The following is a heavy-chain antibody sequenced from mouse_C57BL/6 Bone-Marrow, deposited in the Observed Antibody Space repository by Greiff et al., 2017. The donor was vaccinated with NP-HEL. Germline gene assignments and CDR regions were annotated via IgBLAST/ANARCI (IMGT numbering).Heavy chain of an antibody. CDR3: TNYDGYYEAMDY. J-gene: IGHJ4*01. CDR2: IYPGNSDT. V-gene: IGHV1-5*01. D-gene: IGHD2-3*01. Sequence: EVQLQQSGTVLARPGASVKMSCKTSGYTFTSYWMHWVKQRPGQGLEWIGAIYPGNSDTSYNQKFKGKAKLTAVTSASTAYMELSSLTNEDSAVYYCTNYDGYYEAMDYWGQGTSVTVSS. CDR1: GYTFTSYW.